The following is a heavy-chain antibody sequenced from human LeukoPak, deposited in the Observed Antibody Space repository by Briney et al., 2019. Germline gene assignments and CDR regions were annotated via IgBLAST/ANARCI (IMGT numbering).Heavy chain of an antibody. D-gene: IGHD5-24*01. Sequence: SETLSLTCTVSGGSISSYYWSWIRQPPGKGLEWIGYIYYSGSTNYNPSLKSRVTISVDTSKSQFSLKLSSVTAADTAVYYCARDLVEMATIDYYYYGMDVWGQGTTVTVSS. CDR1: GGSISSYY. CDR2: IYYSGST. J-gene: IGHJ6*02. CDR3: ARDLVEMATIDYYYYGMDV. V-gene: IGHV4-59*01.